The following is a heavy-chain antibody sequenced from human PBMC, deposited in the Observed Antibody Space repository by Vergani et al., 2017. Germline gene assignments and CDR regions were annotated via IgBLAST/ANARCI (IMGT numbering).Heavy chain of an antibody. Sequence: QVQLQESGPGLVKPSGTLSLTCAVSGGSLSSSNWWSWVRQPPGKGLEWIWEIYHSGSTNYNPSLKSRVTISVDKSKNQFSRKLSSVTAADTAVYYCASLLRGTHYYMDVWGKGTTVTVSS. V-gene: IGHV4-4*02. CDR1: GGSLSSSNW. J-gene: IGHJ6*03. CDR3: ASLLRGTHYYMDV. CDR2: IYHSGST. D-gene: IGHD1-1*01.